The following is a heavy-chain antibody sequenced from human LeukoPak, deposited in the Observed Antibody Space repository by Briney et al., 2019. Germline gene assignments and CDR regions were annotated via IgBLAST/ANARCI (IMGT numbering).Heavy chain of an antibody. Sequence: PGGSLRLSCAASGFTFSSYGMHWVRQAPGKGLEWVAVILYDGSNKYYADSVKGRFTISRANSKNTLYLQMNSLRAEDTAVYYCAKDSGGSYNNWFDPWGQGTLVTVSS. CDR2: ILYDGSNK. CDR3: AKDSGGSYNNWFDP. CDR1: GFTFSSYG. V-gene: IGHV3-30*18. J-gene: IGHJ5*02. D-gene: IGHD1-26*01.